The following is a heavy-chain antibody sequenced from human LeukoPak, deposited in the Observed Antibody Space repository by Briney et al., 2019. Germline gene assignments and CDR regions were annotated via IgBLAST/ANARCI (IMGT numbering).Heavy chain of an antibody. Sequence: VASVTVSCKASGYTFSGYYMHWVRQAPGQGLEWMGWINPNSGGTNYAQKFQGRVTVTRDTSISTAYMELSRLRSDDTAVYYCARDRGYCSGGSCQNFDYWGQGTLATVSS. CDR1: GYTFSGYY. D-gene: IGHD2-15*01. CDR2: INPNSGGT. CDR3: ARDRGYCSGGSCQNFDY. J-gene: IGHJ4*02. V-gene: IGHV1-2*02.